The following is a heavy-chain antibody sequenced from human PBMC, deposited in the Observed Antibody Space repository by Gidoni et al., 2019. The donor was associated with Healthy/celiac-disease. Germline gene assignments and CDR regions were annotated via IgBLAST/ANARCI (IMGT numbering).Heavy chain of an antibody. D-gene: IGHD3-3*01. Sequence: QVQLQESGPGLVKPSQTLYVTCTVSGCSISSGGYYCSWIGLPPGKGLEWIGYIYYSGSTYYNPSLKSRVTISVDTSKNQFSLKLSSVTAADTAVYYCARVFRGDYYYYYYRDVWGKGTTVTVSS. J-gene: IGHJ6*03. CDR3: ARVFRGDYYYYYYRDV. CDR1: GCSISSGGYY. V-gene: IGHV4-30-4*01. CDR2: IYYSGST.